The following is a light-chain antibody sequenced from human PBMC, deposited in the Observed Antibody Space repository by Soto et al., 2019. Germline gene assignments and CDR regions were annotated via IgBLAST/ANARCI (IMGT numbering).Light chain of an antibody. CDR1: QSVSSNC. J-gene: IGKJ3*01. Sequence: EVVLTQSPGTLSLSPGEGATLSCRASQSVSSNCLAWYQQKPGQAPRLLIYGSSNRATGFPDRFIGSGSGTDFTLTISRLDPEDFAVYYCQQHGTSLFTFGPGTKVDIK. CDR2: GSS. CDR3: QQHGTSLFT. V-gene: IGKV3-20*01.